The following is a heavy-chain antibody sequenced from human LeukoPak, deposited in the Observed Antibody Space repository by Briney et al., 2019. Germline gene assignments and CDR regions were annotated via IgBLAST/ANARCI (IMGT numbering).Heavy chain of an antibody. J-gene: IGHJ6*02. V-gene: IGHV4-34*01. CDR3: AREDRGSLNYYYYGMDV. CDR1: GGSFSGYY. D-gene: IGHD1-26*01. Sequence: SETLSLTCAVYGGSFSGYYWSWIRQPPGKGLEWIGEINHSGSTNYNPSLKSRVTISVDTSKNQFSLKLSSVTAADTAVYYCAREDRGSLNYYYYGMDVWGQGTTVTVSS. CDR2: INHSGST.